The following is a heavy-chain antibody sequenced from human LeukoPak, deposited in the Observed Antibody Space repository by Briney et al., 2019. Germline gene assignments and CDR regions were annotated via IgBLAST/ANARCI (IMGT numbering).Heavy chain of an antibody. Sequence: ASAKVSCKASGYTFTGYYMHWVRQAPGQGLEWMGWINPNSGGTNYAQKFQGRVTMTRDTSISTAYMELSRLRSDDTAVYYCARWGRLWFGELSTTTNWFDPWGQGTLVTVSS. D-gene: IGHD3-10*01. J-gene: IGHJ5*02. CDR1: GYTFTGYY. V-gene: IGHV1-2*02. CDR3: ARWGRLWFGELSTTTNWFDP. CDR2: INPNSGGT.